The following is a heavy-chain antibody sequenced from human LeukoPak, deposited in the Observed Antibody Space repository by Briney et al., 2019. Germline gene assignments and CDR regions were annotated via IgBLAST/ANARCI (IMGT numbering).Heavy chain of an antibody. CDR2: IYYSGST. D-gene: IGHD3-9*01. J-gene: IGHJ4*02. Sequence: SETLSLTCTVSGGSISSYYWSWIRQPPGKGLEWIGYIYYSGSTNYNPSLKSRVTISVDTSKNQFSLKLSSVTAADTAVYYCARGLDDILTGYDYWGQGTLVTVSS. V-gene: IGHV4-59*01. CDR3: ARGLDDILTGYDY. CDR1: GGSISSYY.